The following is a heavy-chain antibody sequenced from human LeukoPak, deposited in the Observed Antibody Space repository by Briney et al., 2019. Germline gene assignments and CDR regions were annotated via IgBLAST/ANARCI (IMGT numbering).Heavy chain of an antibody. D-gene: IGHD3-3*01. J-gene: IGHJ6*03. CDR1: GYTFTSYG. CDR2: ITPFNGNT. V-gene: IGHV1-18*01. CDR3: ARAGNGGYDFWSGYHYYMDV. Sequence: ASVKVSCKASGYTFTSYGISWVRQAPGQALEWMGWITPFNGNTNYAQKFQDRVTITRDRSMSTAYMELSSLRSEDTAVYYCARAGNGGYDFWSGYHYYMDVWGKGTTVTVSS.